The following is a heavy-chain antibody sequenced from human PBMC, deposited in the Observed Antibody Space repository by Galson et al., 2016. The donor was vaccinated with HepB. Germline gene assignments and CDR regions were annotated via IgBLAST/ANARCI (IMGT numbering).Heavy chain of an antibody. V-gene: IGHV2-70*01. Sequence: PALVKPTQTLTLTCTFSGFSLTTTGMCVSWIRQPPGKALEWLALIDWDDDKFYSTSLKTRLTISKDTSTNQVVLTMTNMDPVDTATYHCARGSDSSSSYFDQWGQGTLVTVSS. CDR2: IDWDDDK. CDR1: GFSLTTTGMC. CDR3: ARGSDSSSSYFDQ. J-gene: IGHJ4*02. D-gene: IGHD6-6*01.